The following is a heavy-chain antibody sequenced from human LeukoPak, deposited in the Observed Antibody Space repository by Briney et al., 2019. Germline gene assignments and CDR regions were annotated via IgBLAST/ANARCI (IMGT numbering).Heavy chain of an antibody. D-gene: IGHD5-18*01. Sequence: ASVKVSCKASGYTFTSYYMHWVRQAPGQGLEWMGIISPSGGSTSYAQKFQGRVTMTRDTSTSTVYMELSSLRSEDTAVYYCASGGYRLWDWFDPWGQGTLVTVSS. V-gene: IGHV1-46*01. CDR3: ASGGYRLWDWFDP. CDR1: GYTFTSYY. CDR2: ISPSGGST. J-gene: IGHJ5*02.